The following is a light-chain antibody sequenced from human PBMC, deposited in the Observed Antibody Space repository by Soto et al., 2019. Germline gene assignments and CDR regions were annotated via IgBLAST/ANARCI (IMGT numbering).Light chain of an antibody. CDR2: AVS. CDR3: QQSYSTPLT. V-gene: IGKV1-39*01. CDR1: QSISSY. Sequence: DIQVTQSPCSLYASIRDRVTITWRASQSISSYLNWYPTKPGKAPKLMIYAVSSLQSGVPSRVSAVLSRHDFTLTISSLEPEDLATYYCQQSYSTPLTFGQGTKLDI. J-gene: IGKJ1*01.